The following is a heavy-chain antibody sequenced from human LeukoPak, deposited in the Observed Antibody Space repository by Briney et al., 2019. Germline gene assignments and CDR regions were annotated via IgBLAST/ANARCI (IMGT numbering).Heavy chain of an antibody. CDR2: IWYDGSNK. V-gene: IGHV3-33*01. J-gene: IGHJ4*02. CDR1: GFTFSSYG. CDR3: ARGGRWHYYFDY. D-gene: IGHD4-23*01. Sequence: GGSLGLSCAASGFTFSSYGMHWVRQAPGKGLEWVAVIWYDGSNKYYADSVKGRFTISRDNSKNTLYLQMNSLRAEDTAVYYCARGGRWHYYFDYWGQGTLVTVSS.